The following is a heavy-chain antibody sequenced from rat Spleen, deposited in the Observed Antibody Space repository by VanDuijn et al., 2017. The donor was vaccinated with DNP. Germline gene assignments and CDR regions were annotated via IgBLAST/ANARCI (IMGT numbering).Heavy chain of an antibody. Sequence: EVRLVESGGGLVQPGRSLKLSCAASGFPFSDYFMAWVRQAPNKGLEWVASISASGGSTSYRDSVKGRFTISRDNAKSTLYLQMNSLRSEDTATYYCARDGGGPFDYWGQGVMVTVSS. CDR3: ARDGGGPFDY. J-gene: IGHJ2*01. CDR2: ISASGGST. CDR1: GFPFSDYF. D-gene: IGHD1-11*01. V-gene: IGHV5-22*01.